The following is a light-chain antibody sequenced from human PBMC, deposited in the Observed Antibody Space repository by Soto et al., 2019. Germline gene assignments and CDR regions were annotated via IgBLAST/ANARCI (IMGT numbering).Light chain of an antibody. Sequence: QSVLTQPPSVSGAPGQRVTISCTESSSNIGAGYDVHWYQQLPGTAPKLLIYGNSNRPSGVPDRFSGSKSGTSASLAITGLQAEDEAEYYCQSYDSRLSSWVFGGGTKLTVL. CDR1: SSNIGAGYD. V-gene: IGLV1-40*01. CDR2: GNS. J-gene: IGLJ3*02. CDR3: QSYDSRLSSWV.